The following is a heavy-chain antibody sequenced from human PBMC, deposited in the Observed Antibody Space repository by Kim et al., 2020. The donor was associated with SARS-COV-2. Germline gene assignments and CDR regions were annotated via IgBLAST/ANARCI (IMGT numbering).Heavy chain of an antibody. J-gene: IGHJ4*02. CDR2: IDGSDGTT. D-gene: IGHD2-2*03. V-gene: IGHV3-23*01. CDR3: MKGGWGWIWDH. CDR1: GFTFTGYA. Sequence: EGSLRLSCTTSGFTFTGYAMSWVRQAPGKGLEWVSSIDGSDGTTYYVDSVKGRFTISRDNSKNTLYLQMSNLRADDTAVYYCMKGGWGWIWDHWGQGNLV.